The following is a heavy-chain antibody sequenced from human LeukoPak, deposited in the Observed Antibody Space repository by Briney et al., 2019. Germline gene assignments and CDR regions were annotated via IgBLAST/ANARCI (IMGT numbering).Heavy chain of an antibody. CDR2: IYSSHST. CDR3: AKVRPQNLRFLEWLLLYGMDV. D-gene: IGHD3-3*01. V-gene: IGHV3-53*01. Sequence: PGGSLRLSCAASGFTVRNNYMAWVRQAPGKGLQWVSVIYSSHSTYYADSVKGRFTISRDNSKNTLYLQMNSLRAEDTAVYYCAKVRPQNLRFLEWLLLYGMDVWGQGTTVTVSS. CDR1: GFTVRNNY. J-gene: IGHJ6*02.